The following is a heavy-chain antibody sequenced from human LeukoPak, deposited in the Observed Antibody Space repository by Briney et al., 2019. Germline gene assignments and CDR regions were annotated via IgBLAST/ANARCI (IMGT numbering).Heavy chain of an antibody. J-gene: IGHJ3*02. V-gene: IGHV3-11*06. CDR1: GLTFSDYY. CDR3: ARAVRYSSSWTDAFDI. CDR2: ISSSSSYT. D-gene: IGHD6-13*01. Sequence: GGSLRLSCAASGLTFSDYYISWIRQAPGKGREWVSYISSSSSYTNYADSVKGRFTISRDNAKNSLYLQMNSLRAEDTAVYYCARAVRYSSSWTDAFDIWGQGTMVTVSS.